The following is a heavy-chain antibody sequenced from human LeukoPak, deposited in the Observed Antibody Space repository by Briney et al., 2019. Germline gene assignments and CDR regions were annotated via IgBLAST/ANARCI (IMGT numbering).Heavy chain of an antibody. V-gene: IGHV4-34*01. CDR2: INHSGST. CDR1: GGSFSGYY. J-gene: IGHJ4*02. D-gene: IGHD3-3*01. CDR3: ARRRTYDFWSGYYSDY. Sequence: PETLSLTCAVYGGSFSGYYWSWIRQPPGKGLEWVGEINHSGSTKYNPSLKRRVTISVDTSKNQLSLKLSSVTAADTAVYYCARRRTYDFWSGYYSDYWGQGTLVTVSS.